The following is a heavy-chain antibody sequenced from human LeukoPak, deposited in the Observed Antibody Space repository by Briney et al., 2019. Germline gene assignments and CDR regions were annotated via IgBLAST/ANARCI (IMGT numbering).Heavy chain of an antibody. CDR1: GFTFSSYW. D-gene: IGHD3-10*01. CDR2: IWYDGSNK. CDR3: ARDPSGSREFYYFDY. V-gene: IGHV3-33*08. Sequence: GGSLRLSCAASGFTFSSYWMHWVRQAPGKGLEWVAVIWYDGSNKYYADSVKGRFTTSRDNSKNTLYLQVNSLRAEDTAVYYCARDPSGSREFYYFDYWGQGTLVTVSS. J-gene: IGHJ4*02.